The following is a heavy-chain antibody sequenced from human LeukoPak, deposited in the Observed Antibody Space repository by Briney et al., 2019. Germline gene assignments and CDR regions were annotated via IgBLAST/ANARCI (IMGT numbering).Heavy chain of an antibody. V-gene: IGHV4-59*01. Sequence: SETLSLTCTVSGGSISSYYWSWIRQPPGKGLEWIGYIHYSGSTNYNPSLKSRVTISVDTSKNQFSLKLSSVTAADTAVYYCARDQDCFDPWGQGALVTVSS. CDR3: ARDQDCFDP. J-gene: IGHJ5*02. CDR2: IHYSGST. CDR1: GGSISSYY.